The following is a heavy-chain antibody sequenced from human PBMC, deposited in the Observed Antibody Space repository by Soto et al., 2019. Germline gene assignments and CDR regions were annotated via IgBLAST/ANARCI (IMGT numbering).Heavy chain of an antibody. CDR3: ARDSLIAVAGTVPDTLSTCGMDV. J-gene: IGHJ6*02. Sequence: HPGGSLRLSCAASGFTFSSYAMHWVRQAPGKGLEWVAVISYDGSNKYYADSVKGRFTISRDNSKNTLYLQMNSLRAEDTAVYYCARDSLIAVAGTVPDTLSTCGMDVWGQGTTVTVSS. D-gene: IGHD6-19*01. CDR1: GFTFSSYA. V-gene: IGHV3-30-3*01. CDR2: ISYDGSNK.